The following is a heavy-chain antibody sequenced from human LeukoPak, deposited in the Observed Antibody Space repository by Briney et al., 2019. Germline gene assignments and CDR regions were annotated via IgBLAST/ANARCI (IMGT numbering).Heavy chain of an antibody. CDR2: FSSSSSYI. D-gene: IGHD7-27*01. CDR3: ATYATWGPFDAFDI. Sequence: GGSLRLSCAASGFTFSSYSMNWVRQAPGKGLEWVSSFSSSSSYIYYADSVKGRFTISRDNAKNSLYLQMNSLRAEDTAVYYCATYATWGPFDAFDIWGQGTMVTVSS. CDR1: GFTFSSYS. J-gene: IGHJ3*02. V-gene: IGHV3-21*01.